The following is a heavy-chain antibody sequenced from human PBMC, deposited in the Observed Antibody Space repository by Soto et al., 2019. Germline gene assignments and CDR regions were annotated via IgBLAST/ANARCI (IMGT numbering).Heavy chain of an antibody. D-gene: IGHD3-10*01. V-gene: IGHV1-69*13. CDR2: IIPIFGTA. J-gene: IGHJ6*02. Sequence: SVKLSCNAAGYAFTSYASSWVRQAPRQGLEWMGGIIPIFGTANYAQKFQGRVTITADESTSTAYMELSSLRSEDTAVYYCARARITMIRGVIIKDYYYGMDVWGQGTTVTVSS. CDR1: GYAFTSYA. CDR3: ARARITMIRGVIIKDYYYGMDV.